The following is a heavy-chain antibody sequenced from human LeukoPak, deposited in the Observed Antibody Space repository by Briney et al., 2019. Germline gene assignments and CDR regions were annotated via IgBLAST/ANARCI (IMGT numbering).Heavy chain of an antibody. D-gene: IGHD3-3*01. V-gene: IGHV3-21*01. CDR2: ISSSSSYI. Sequence: GGSLRLSCAASGFTFSSYSMNWVRQAPGKGLEWVSSISSSSSYIYYADSVKGRFTISRDNAKNSLYLQMNSLRAEDTAVYYCAVLRFLERYRPTLVFDYWGQGTLVTVSS. J-gene: IGHJ4*02. CDR3: AVLRFLERYRPTLVFDY. CDR1: GFTFSSYS.